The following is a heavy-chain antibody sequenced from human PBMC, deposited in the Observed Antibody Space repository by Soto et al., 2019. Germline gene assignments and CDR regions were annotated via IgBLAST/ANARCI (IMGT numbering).Heavy chain of an antibody. Sequence: PGESLKISCEASGYTFINYWIAWVRQMPGKGLEWMGIIHPGDSDVRYSPSFQGLVTFSADKSINTAYAQWSSLKASDTALYYCARHVGGRDYYYGIDVWGQGTTVTVSS. CDR2: IHPGDSDV. J-gene: IGHJ6*02. V-gene: IGHV5-51*01. CDR3: ARHVGGRDYYYGIDV. CDR1: GYTFINYW.